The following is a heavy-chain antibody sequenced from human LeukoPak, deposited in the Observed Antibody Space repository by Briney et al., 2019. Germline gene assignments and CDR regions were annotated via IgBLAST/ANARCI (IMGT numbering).Heavy chain of an antibody. V-gene: IGHV1-69*04. CDR2: IIPILGIA. CDR1: GGTFSSYA. D-gene: IGHD1-26*01. J-gene: IGHJ4*02. CDR3: ARAAGSGSYHSDY. Sequence: ASVKVSCKASGGTFSSYAISWMRQAPGQGLEWMGRIIPILGIANYAQKFQGRVTITADKSTSTAYMELSSLRSEDTAVYYCARAAGSGSYHSDYWGQGTLVTVSS.